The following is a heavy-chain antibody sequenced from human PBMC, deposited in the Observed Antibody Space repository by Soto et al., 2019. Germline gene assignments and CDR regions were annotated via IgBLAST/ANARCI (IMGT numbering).Heavy chain of an antibody. J-gene: IGHJ6*02. V-gene: IGHV3-23*01. CDR3: ANERYYGCVWESYYYYGVAV. CDR1: GFTFNSYA. Sequence: EVQLLESGGGLEQPGGSLRLSCAASGFTFNSYAMTWVRQAPGKGLEWVSAISGSGGYTYYADSVKGRFTISRDNSKKTLFLQKTSLTAADTAISYWANERYYGCVWESYYYYGVAVWGQGATVTVSS. D-gene: IGHD2-8*02. CDR2: ISGSGGYT.